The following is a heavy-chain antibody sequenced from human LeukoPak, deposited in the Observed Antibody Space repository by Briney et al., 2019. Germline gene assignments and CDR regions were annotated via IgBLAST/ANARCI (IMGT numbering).Heavy chain of an antibody. CDR2: TIPIFGTP. V-gene: IGHV1-69*05. Sequence: SVKVSCKASGGTFSSHGVSWVRQAPGQGLGWMGGTIPIFGTPNSAQKFQRRVTITTDESTSTGYMDLSSLRSEDTAVYYCARQWPHSSGYYLFDYWGQGTLVTVSS. CDR1: GGTFSSHG. J-gene: IGHJ4*02. CDR3: ARQWPHSSGYYLFDY. D-gene: IGHD3-22*01.